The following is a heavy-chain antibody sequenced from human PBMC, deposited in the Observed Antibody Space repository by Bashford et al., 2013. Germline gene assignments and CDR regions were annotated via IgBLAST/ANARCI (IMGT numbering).Heavy chain of an antibody. J-gene: IGHJ6*02. CDR1: GYTFTNYD. CDR2: MNPNSGNT. CDR3: ARGGSGWYDYYYYGMDV. D-gene: IGHD6-19*01. Sequence: VASVKVSCKASGYTFTNYDITWVRQATGQGLEWMGWMNPNSGNTGYAQKFQGRVTMARNTSISTAFMELSSLRSEDTAVYYCARGGSGWYDYYYYGMDVWGQGTTVTVSS. V-gene: IGHV1-8*01.